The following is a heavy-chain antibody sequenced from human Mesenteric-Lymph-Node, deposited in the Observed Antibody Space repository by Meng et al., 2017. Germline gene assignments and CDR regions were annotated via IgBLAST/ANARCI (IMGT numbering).Heavy chain of an antibody. V-gene: IGHV3-7*01. Sequence: GGSLRLSCAASGFTVSSNYMSWVRQAPGKGLEWVANIKQDGSEKYYVDSVKGRFTISRDNAKNSLYLQMNSLRAEDTAVYYCASKLRIAYWGQGTLVTVSS. D-gene: IGHD4-17*01. J-gene: IGHJ4*02. CDR3: ASKLRIAY. CDR1: GFTVSSNY. CDR2: IKQDGSEK.